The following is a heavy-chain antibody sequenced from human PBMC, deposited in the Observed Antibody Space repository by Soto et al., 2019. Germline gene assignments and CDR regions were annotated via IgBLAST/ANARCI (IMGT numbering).Heavy chain of an antibody. CDR1: GCSISSGGYY. D-gene: IGHD3-3*01. V-gene: IGHV4-31*03. J-gene: IGHJ6*02. Sequence: SETLSLTCTVSGCSISSGGYYWSWIRQHPGKGLEWIGYIYYSGSTYYNPSLKSRVTISVDTSKNQFSLKLSSVTAADTAVYYSARESGKHYDFWSGYYSPDADYYYYGMDVWGQGTTVTVSS. CDR2: IYYSGST. CDR3: ARESGKHYDFWSGYYSPDADYYYYGMDV.